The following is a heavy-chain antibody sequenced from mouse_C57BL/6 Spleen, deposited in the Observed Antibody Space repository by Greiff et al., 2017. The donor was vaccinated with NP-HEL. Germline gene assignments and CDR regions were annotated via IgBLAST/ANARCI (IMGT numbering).Heavy chain of an antibody. CDR3: ARSTTVVGYYFDY. D-gene: IGHD1-1*01. J-gene: IGHJ2*01. Sequence: EVQLQQSGPELVKPGASVKISCKASGYTFTDYYMNWVKQSHGKSLEWIGDINPNNGGTSYNQKFKGKATLTVDKSSSTAYMELRSLTSEDSAVYYCARSTTVVGYYFDYWGQGTTLTVSS. CDR1: GYTFTDYY. CDR2: INPNNGGT. V-gene: IGHV1-26*01.